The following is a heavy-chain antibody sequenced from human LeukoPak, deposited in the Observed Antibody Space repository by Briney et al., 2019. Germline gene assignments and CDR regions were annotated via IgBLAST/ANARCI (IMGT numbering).Heavy chain of an antibody. J-gene: IGHJ4*02. V-gene: IGHV4-59*01. CDR2: IYYSGST. CDR1: GGSISSYY. Sequence: PSETLSLTCTVSGGSISSYYWSWIRQPPGKGLEWIGYIYYSGSTNYNPSLKSRVTISVDTSKNQFSLKLSPVTAADTAVYYCARVGIAVAFDYWGQGTLVTVSS. D-gene: IGHD6-19*01. CDR3: ARVGIAVAFDY.